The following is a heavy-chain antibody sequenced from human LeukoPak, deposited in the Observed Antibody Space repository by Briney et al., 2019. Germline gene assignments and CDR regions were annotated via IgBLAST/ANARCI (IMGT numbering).Heavy chain of an antibody. V-gene: IGHV4-4*07. CDR1: GGSISSYY. Sequence: PSETLSLTCTVSGGSISSYYWSWIRQPAGKGLEWIGRIYTSGSTNYNPSLKSRVTMSVDTSKNQFSLKLSSVTAADTAVYYCARDGVGAISGAFDIWGQGTMVTVSS. D-gene: IGHD1-26*01. CDR2: IYTSGST. J-gene: IGHJ3*02. CDR3: ARDGVGAISGAFDI.